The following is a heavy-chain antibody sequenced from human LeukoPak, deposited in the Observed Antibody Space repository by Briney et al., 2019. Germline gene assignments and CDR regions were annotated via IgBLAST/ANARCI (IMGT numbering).Heavy chain of an antibody. Sequence: ASVKVSCKASGYTFTGYYMHWVRQAPGQGLEWMGRINPNSGGTNYAQKFQGRVTMTRDTSISTAYMELSRPRSDDTAVYYCARTPMVATSTDYYFDYWGQGTLVTVSS. CDR2: INPNSGGT. CDR3: ARTPMVATSTDYYFDY. D-gene: IGHD5-12*01. CDR1: GYTFTGYY. J-gene: IGHJ4*02. V-gene: IGHV1-2*06.